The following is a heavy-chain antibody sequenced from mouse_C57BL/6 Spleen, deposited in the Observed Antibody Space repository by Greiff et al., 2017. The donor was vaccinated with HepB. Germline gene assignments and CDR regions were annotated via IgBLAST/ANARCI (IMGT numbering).Heavy chain of an antibody. V-gene: IGHV1-61*01. J-gene: IGHJ2*01. Sequence: VQLQQPGAELVRPGSSVKLSCKASGYTFTSYWMDWVKQRPGQGLEWIGNIYPSDSETHYNQKFKDKATLTVDKSSSTAYMQLSSLTSEDSAVYYCARRYYDYDGGFDYWGQGTTLTVSS. D-gene: IGHD2-4*01. CDR1: GYTFTSYW. CDR3: ARRYYDYDGGFDY. CDR2: IYPSDSET.